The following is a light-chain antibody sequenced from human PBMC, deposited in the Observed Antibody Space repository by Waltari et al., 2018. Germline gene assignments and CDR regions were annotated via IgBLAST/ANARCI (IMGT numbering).Light chain of an antibody. CDR2: DVK. CDR3: SSYVSSN. J-gene: IGLJ1*01. CDR1: SSDIAHYKS. Sequence: HSALTQPASVSGSPGQSITISCTGISSDIAHYKSVSWYQQHPGKAPKLIIYDVKVRPSRVSNRFSGSKSGNTASLTISGLQADDEADYYCSSYVSSNFGSGTKVTVL. V-gene: IGLV2-14*03.